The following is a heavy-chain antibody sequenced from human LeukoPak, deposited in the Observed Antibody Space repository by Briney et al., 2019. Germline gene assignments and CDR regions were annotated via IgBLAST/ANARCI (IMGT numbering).Heavy chain of an antibody. V-gene: IGHV3-48*01. Sequence: GGSLRLSCAASGFTFSSYSMNWVRQAPGKGLEWVSYISSSSTIYYADSVKGRFTISRDNAKNSLYLQMNSLRAEDTAVYYCARDRSTVTGDYWGQGTLVTVSP. J-gene: IGHJ4*02. CDR3: ARDRSTVTGDY. D-gene: IGHD4-17*01. CDR1: GFTFSSYS. CDR2: ISSSSTI.